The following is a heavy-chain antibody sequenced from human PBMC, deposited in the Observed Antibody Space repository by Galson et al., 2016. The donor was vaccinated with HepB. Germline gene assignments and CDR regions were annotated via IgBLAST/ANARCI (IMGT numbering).Heavy chain of an antibody. J-gene: IGHJ4*02. V-gene: IGHV3-23*01. Sequence: SLRLSCAVSGPGFKAYGMSWVRQAPGKGLHWVSDIDGEGHTTHHADSVKGRFTMSRDNSKDTVYLEMKGVRVEDTAIYYGAIGATGATWRYWGQGTLVTVSS. D-gene: IGHD1-1*01. CDR1: GPGFKAYG. CDR2: IDGEGHTT. CDR3: AIGATGATWRY.